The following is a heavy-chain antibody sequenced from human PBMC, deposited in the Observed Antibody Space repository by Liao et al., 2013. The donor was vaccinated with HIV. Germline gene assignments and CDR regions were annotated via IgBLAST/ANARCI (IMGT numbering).Heavy chain of an antibody. Sequence: QVQLQESGPGLVKPSQTLSLTCTVSGGSISSGSYYWSWIRQPAGKGLEWIGRIYTSGSTNYNPSLKSRVTISVDTSKNQFSLKLSSVTAADTAVYYCASLYYYGSGSYYRDWYFDLWGRGHPGHCLL. CDR1: GGSISSGSYY. CDR2: IYTSGST. J-gene: IGHJ2*01. CDR3: ASLYYYGSGSYYRDWYFDL. V-gene: IGHV4-61*02. D-gene: IGHD3-10*01.